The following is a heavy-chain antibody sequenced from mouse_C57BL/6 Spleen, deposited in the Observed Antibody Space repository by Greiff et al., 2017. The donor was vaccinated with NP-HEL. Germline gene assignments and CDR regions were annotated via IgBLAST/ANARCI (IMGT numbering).Heavy chain of an antibody. D-gene: IGHD2-5*01. V-gene: IGHV5-12*01. CDR2: ISNGGGST. J-gene: IGHJ1*03. CDR3: ASQGIYYSNYGYFDV. CDR1: GFTFSDYY. Sequence: EVQLVESGGGLVKPGGSLKLSCAASGFTFSDYYMYWVRQTPEKRLEWVAYISNGGGSTYYPDTVKGRFTISRDNAKNTLYLQMSRLKSEDTAMYYCASQGIYYSNYGYFDVWGTGTTVTVSS.